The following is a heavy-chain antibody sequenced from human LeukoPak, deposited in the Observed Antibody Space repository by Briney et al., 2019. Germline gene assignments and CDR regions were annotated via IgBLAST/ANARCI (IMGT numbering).Heavy chain of an antibody. V-gene: IGHV4-34*01. CDR1: DGSFSGYY. Sequence: SETLSLTCAVYDGSFSGYYWSWIRQPPGKGLEWIGEINHSGSTNYNPSLKSRVTISVDTSKNQFSLKLSSVTAADTAVYYCASRVVPAARAEYFQHWGQGTLVTVSS. D-gene: IGHD2-2*01. J-gene: IGHJ1*01. CDR3: ASRVVPAARAEYFQH. CDR2: INHSGST.